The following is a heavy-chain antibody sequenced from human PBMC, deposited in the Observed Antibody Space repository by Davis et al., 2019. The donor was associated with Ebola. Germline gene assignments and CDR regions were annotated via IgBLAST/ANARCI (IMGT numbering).Heavy chain of an antibody. CDR3: ARAQFPTMSDH. J-gene: IGHJ4*02. CDR1: GYTFTNYG. V-gene: IGHV1-18*04. Sequence: ASVKVSCKASGYTFTNYGITWVRQAPGQGLEWMGWINPHNGNTNYAQNVQGRVTMTTDTSTSTAYMEVGSLRSDDTAVYYCARAQFPTMSDHWGQGTLVTVSS. CDR2: INPHNGNT. D-gene: IGHD3-3*01.